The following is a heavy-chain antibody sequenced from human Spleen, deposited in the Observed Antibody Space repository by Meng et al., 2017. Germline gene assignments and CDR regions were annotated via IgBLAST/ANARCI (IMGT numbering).Heavy chain of an antibody. J-gene: IGHJ4*02. CDR2: IGTTNRYI. CDR3: ARDGPANYFDY. CDR1: GFSFTTYS. Sequence: SLMISSAASGFSFTTYSMNWVHQPPRRGLEWVSSIGTTNRYIYYADSVKGRCTITRDNAKNSLYLQMNSLRAEDTAVYYCARDGPANYFDYWGQGTLVTVSS. V-gene: IGHV3-21*01.